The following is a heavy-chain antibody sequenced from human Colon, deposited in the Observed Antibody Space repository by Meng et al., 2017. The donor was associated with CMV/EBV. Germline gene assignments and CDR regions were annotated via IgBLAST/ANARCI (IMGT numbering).Heavy chain of an antibody. Sequence: QLQLVQRVAEFKRPVASMRVPCNTSGYTFTNFGISWVRQAHGQGLVWMVYNSPYNGDTNYAQRFQGRVALTTDTSTSTVYMELGSLTSDDTAMYYCARELARGGYWCQGTLVTVSS. CDR3: ARELARGGY. V-gene: IGHV1-18*01. CDR1: GYTFTNFG. CDR2: NSPYNGDT. J-gene: IGHJ4*02.